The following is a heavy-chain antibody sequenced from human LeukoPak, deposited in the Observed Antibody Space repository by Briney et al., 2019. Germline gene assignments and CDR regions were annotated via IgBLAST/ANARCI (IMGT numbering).Heavy chain of an antibody. V-gene: IGHV4-39*07. CDR1: GGSISSSSYY. Sequence: PSETLSLTCTVSGGSISSSSYYWAWIWQPPGKGLEWIGSIHHSGTTYYNPSLKSRVTISIDTSKNQFSLRLSSVTAADTAVYYCARGLGYTYGPFDYWGQGILVTVSS. CDR2: IHHSGTT. CDR3: ARGLGYTYGPFDY. J-gene: IGHJ4*02. D-gene: IGHD5-18*01.